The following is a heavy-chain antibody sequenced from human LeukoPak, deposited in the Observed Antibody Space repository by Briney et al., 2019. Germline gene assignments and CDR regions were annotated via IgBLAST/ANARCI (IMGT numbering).Heavy chain of an antibody. Sequence: GASVKVSCKASGYTFTGYYMHWVRQAPGQGPEWMGVISPSGGSTTYAQKFQDRLTLTRDMSTSTDYLELSSLRSEDTAVYYCAKETLLVVITNFDYWGQGTLVTVSS. CDR1: GYTFTGYY. CDR3: AKETLLVVITNFDY. V-gene: IGHV1-46*01. CDR2: ISPSGGST. D-gene: IGHD3-22*01. J-gene: IGHJ4*02.